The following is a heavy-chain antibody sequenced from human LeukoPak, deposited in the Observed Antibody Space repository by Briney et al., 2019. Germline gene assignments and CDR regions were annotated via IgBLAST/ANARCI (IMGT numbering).Heavy chain of an antibody. V-gene: IGHV4-4*07. Sequence: SETLSLTCTVSGGSISSYSWSWIRQPAGKGLEWIGRIYTSGSTNYNPSLKSRVTMSVDTSKNQFSLKLSSVTAADTAVYYCARDGAELARSFDYWGQGTLVTVSS. CDR3: ARDGAELARSFDY. J-gene: IGHJ4*02. CDR2: IYTSGST. D-gene: IGHD1-26*01. CDR1: GGSISSYS.